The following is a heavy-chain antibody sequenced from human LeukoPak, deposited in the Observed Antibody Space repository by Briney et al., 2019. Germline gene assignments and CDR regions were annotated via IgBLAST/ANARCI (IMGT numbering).Heavy chain of an antibody. CDR2: IYTSGST. V-gene: IGHV4-61*02. CDR1: GGSISSGSYY. J-gene: IGHJ5*02. CDR3: ASLAAPLYNWFDP. D-gene: IGHD3-16*01. Sequence: SQTLSLTCTVSGGSISSGSYYWSWIRQPAGKGLEWIGRIYTSGSTNYNPSLKSRVTISVDTSKNQFSLKLSSVTAADTAVYYCASLAAPLYNWFDPWGQGTLVTVSS.